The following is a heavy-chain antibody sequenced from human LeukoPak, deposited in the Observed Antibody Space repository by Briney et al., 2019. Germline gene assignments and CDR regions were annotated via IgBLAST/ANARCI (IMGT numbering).Heavy chain of an antibody. CDR3: AKGHLYYGSGSYSE. Sequence: GGSLRLSCAASGFTFNNYWMTWVRQAPGKGLEWVAFIRYDGSNKYYADSVKGRFTISRDNSKNTLYLQMNSLRAEDTAVYYCAKGHLYYGSGSYSEWGQGTLVTVSS. V-gene: IGHV3-30*02. CDR1: GFTFNNYW. J-gene: IGHJ4*02. CDR2: IRYDGSNK. D-gene: IGHD3-10*01.